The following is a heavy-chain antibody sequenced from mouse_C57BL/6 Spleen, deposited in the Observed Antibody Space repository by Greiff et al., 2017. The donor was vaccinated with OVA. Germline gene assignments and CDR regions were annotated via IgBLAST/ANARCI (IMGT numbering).Heavy chain of an antibody. V-gene: IGHV1-18*01. Sequence: VQLQQSGPELVKPGASVKIPCKASGYTFTDYNMDWVKQSHGKSLEWIGDINPNNGGTIYNQKFKGKATLTVDKSSSTAYMELRSLTSEDTAVYDCARGREYAGYFDVWGTGTTVTVSS. D-gene: IGHD5-2*01. CDR2: INPNNGGT. CDR1: GYTFTDYN. J-gene: IGHJ1*03. CDR3: ARGREYAGYFDV.